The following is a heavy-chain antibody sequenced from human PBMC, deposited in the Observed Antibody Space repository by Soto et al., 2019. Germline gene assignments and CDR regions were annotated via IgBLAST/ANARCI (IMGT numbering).Heavy chain of an antibody. CDR2: ISYDGSNK. CDR3: AKDRVYDYIDYMDV. V-gene: IGHV3-30*18. J-gene: IGHJ6*03. D-gene: IGHD4-4*01. Sequence: GGSLRLSCAASGFTFSSYGMHWVRQAPGKGLEWVAVISYDGSNKYYADSVKGRFTISRDNSKNTLYLQMNSLRAEDTAVYYCAKDRVYDYIDYMDVWGKGTTVTVSS. CDR1: GFTFSSYG.